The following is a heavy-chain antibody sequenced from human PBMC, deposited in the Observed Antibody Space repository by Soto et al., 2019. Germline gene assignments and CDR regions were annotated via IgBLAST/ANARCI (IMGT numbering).Heavy chain of an antibody. D-gene: IGHD2-2*01. CDR2: LYYSGST. V-gene: IGHV4-30-4*01. Sequence: QVQLQESGPGLVKPSQTLSLTFTVSGGSISSGDYYWSWIRQPPGKGLEWIGYLYYSGSTYYNPSLKSRVTIAVDTSKNQFSLKLSSVTAADTAVYYCARVYVWNCISNSCPFDYWGQGTLVTVSS. J-gene: IGHJ4*02. CDR3: ARVYVWNCISNSCPFDY. CDR1: GGSISSGDYY.